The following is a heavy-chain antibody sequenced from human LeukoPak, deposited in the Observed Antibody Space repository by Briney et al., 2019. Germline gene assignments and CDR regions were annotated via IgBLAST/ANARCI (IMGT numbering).Heavy chain of an antibody. Sequence: SVKVSCKASGGTFSSYAISWVRQAPGQGLEWMGGIIPIFGTANYVQKFQGRVTITTDESTSTAYMELSSLRSEDTAVYYCAREYGEGYYYYYMDVWGKGTTVTVSS. D-gene: IGHD4-17*01. CDR3: AREYGEGYYYYYMDV. CDR2: IIPIFGTA. J-gene: IGHJ6*03. V-gene: IGHV1-69*05. CDR1: GGTFSSYA.